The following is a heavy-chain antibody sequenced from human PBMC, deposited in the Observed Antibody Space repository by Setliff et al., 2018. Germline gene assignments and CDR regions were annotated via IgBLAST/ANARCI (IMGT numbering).Heavy chain of an antibody. CDR3: ARASGGNSVEDGFDI. CDR2: ISAYNGRT. D-gene: IGHD1-26*01. J-gene: IGHJ3*02. CDR1: GYTFINYG. Sequence: ASVKVSCKTSGYTFINYGLSWMRQAPGQGLEWMGWISAYNGRTNYAEKFHARVTMTTDTATSTAYMELRSLKSDDTAVYYCARASGGNSVEDGFDIWGQGTMVTVSS. V-gene: IGHV1-18*01.